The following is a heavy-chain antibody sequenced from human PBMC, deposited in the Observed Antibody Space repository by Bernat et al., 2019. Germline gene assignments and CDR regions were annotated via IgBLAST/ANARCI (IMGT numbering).Heavy chain of an antibody. D-gene: IGHD2-15*01. CDR3: TTVVVVAAFDY. J-gene: IGHJ4*02. CDR2: ISSSGGST. CDR1: GFTFSNCA. Sequence: EVQLLESGGGLVQPGGSLRLSCVASGFTFSNCAMRWVRQAPGKGLEWVSGISSSGGSTYYADSVKGRFTISRDKSKNTLYLQMNSLRGEDTAVYYCTTVVVVAAFDYWGQGTLVTVSS. V-gene: IGHV3-23*01.